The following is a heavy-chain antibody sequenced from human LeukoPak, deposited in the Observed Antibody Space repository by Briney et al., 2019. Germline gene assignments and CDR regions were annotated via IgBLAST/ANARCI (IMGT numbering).Heavy chain of an antibody. CDR2: ISSSSSTI. D-gene: IGHD6-13*01. Sequence: PGGSLRLSCAASGFTFSSYSMNWVRQAPGKGLEWVSYISSSSSTIYYAGSVKGRFTISRDNAKNSLYLQMNSLRAEDTAVYYCAREVSSSWYCAFDIWGQGTMVTVSS. CDR3: AREVSSSWYCAFDI. V-gene: IGHV3-48*01. J-gene: IGHJ3*02. CDR1: GFTFSSYS.